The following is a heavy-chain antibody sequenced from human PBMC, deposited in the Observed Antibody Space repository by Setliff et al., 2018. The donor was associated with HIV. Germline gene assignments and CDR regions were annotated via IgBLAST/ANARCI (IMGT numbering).Heavy chain of an antibody. CDR2: INPSGGRT. D-gene: IGHD1-1*01. CDR1: GYTFTSYY. CDR3: ARRVGHTNYFYYMDV. J-gene: IGHJ6*03. Sequence: GASVKVSCKASGYTFTSYYMHWVRQAPGQGLEWMGIINPSGGRTSYAQKFQGRVTMTRDTSTSTVYMELGSLRSEDTAVYYCARRVGHTNYFYYMDVWGKGTTVTVSS. V-gene: IGHV1-46*01.